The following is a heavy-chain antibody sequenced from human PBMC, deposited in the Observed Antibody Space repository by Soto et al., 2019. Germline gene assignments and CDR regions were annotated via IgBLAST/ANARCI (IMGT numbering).Heavy chain of an antibody. D-gene: IGHD3-10*01. J-gene: IGHJ4*02. Sequence: LSLTCAVYGGSFSGYYWSWIRQPPGKGLEWIGEINHSGSTNYNPSLKSRVTISVDTSKNHFSLKLSSVTAADTAVYYCARRGHGFDYWGQGTLVTVSS. V-gene: IGHV4-34*01. CDR3: ARRGHGFDY. CDR1: GGSFSGYY. CDR2: INHSGST.